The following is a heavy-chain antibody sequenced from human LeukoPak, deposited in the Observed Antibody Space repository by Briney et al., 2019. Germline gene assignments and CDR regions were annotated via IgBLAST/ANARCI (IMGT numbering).Heavy chain of an antibody. V-gene: IGHV4-38-2*02. CDR1: GYSISSGYY. Sequence: SETLSLTCTVSGYSISSGYYWGWIRQPPGKGLEWIGSIYHSGSTYYNPSLKSRVTISVDTSKNQFSLKLSSVTAADTAVYYCARDPRAQGAFDIWGQGTMVTVSS. CDR2: IYHSGST. J-gene: IGHJ3*02. CDR3: ARDPRAQGAFDI.